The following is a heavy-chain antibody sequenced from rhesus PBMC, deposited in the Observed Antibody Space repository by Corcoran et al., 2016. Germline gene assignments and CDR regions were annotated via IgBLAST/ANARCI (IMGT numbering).Heavy chain of an antibody. V-gene: IGHV4-99*01. CDR3: GRRAIYSGIDY. D-gene: IGHD2-2*01. Sequence: QVQLQESGPGLVKPWETLSLTCAVSGSSISSGYDWVWIRQSPVKELESHGYLSGSSVTPYYNPSRKSRVTISKDTSRNQCFLKLSSVNAADTAVYYCGRRAIYSGIDYWGQGVLVTVSS. J-gene: IGHJ4*01. CDR2: LSGSSVTP. CDR1: GSSISSGYD.